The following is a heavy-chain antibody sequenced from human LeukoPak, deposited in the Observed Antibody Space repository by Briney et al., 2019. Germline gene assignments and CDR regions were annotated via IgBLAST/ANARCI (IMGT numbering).Heavy chain of an antibody. CDR3: AVVVVVAAYVDY. CDR1: GGSISSSSYY. V-gene: IGHV4-39*01. D-gene: IGHD2-15*01. Sequence: SETLSLTCTVSGGSISSSSYYCGWLRQPPGKGLEWFGSIYYSGSTYYNPSLKSRVTISVDTSKSQCSLKLSSVTAANTAVYYCAVVVVVAAYVDYWGQGTLVTVSS. CDR2: IYYSGST. J-gene: IGHJ4*02.